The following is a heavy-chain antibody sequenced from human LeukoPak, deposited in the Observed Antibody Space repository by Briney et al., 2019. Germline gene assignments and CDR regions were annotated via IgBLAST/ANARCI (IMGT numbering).Heavy chain of an antibody. Sequence: PSETLSLTCTVSGGSISSYYWNWIRQPPGKGLEWIGDIHYSRRTYYHPSLKNRVTISLYTSKTKFSLRLRSVTAAAPAVYFCARGSPSTPDFWGQGTLVSVSS. V-gene: IGHV4-59*01. CDR3: ARGSPSTPDF. J-gene: IGHJ4*02. CDR2: IHYSRRT. D-gene: IGHD2-15*01. CDR1: GGSISSYY.